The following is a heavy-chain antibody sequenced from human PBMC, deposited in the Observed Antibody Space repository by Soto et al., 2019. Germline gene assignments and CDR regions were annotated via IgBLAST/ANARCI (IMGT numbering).Heavy chain of an antibody. V-gene: IGHV3-23*01. CDR1: GFTFSSYA. Sequence: HPGGSLRLSCAASGFTFSSYAMSWVRQAPGKGLEWVSAISGSGGSTYYADSVKGRFTISRDNSKNTLYLQMNSLRAEDTAVYYCAKDPHSSSWYVLHYIDYWGQGTLVTVSS. D-gene: IGHD6-13*01. CDR3: AKDPHSSSWYVLHYIDY. CDR2: ISGSGGST. J-gene: IGHJ4*02.